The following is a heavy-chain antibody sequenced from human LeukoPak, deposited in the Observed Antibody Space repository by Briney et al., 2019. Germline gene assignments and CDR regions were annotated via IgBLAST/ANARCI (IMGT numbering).Heavy chain of an antibody. D-gene: IGHD5-18*01. CDR3: ARDQESRGYSYGYPFRYYYYYGMDV. V-gene: IGHV3-74*01. CDR1: GITFSSYW. Sequence: GGSLRLSCAASGITFSSYWMHWVRQAPGKGLVWVSRINSDGSSTSYADSVKGRFTISRDNAKNTLYLQMNSLRAEDTAVYYCARDQESRGYSYGYPFRYYYYYGMDVWGQGTTVTVSS. J-gene: IGHJ6*02. CDR2: INSDGSST.